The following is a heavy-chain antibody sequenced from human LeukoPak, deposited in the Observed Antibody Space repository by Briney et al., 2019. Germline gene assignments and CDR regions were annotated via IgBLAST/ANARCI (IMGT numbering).Heavy chain of an antibody. CDR1: GGTFSSYA. Sequence: SVKVSCKASGGTFSSYAISWVRQAPGQGLEWMGGIIPIFGTANYAQKFQGRVTITADESTSTAYMELSSLRSEDTAVYYCARALGEVSGWDRKPGGVFDYWGQGTLVTVSS. CDR3: ARALGEVSGWDRKPGGVFDY. D-gene: IGHD6-19*01. J-gene: IGHJ4*02. V-gene: IGHV1-69*13. CDR2: IIPIFGTA.